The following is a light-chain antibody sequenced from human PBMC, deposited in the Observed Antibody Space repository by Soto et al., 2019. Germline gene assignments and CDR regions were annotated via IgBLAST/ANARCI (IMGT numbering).Light chain of an antibody. V-gene: IGLV2-14*01. J-gene: IGLJ2*01. CDR1: SSDVGGYNW. CDR2: EVS. CDR3: SSSSASGIHV. Sequence: QSVLTQPASVSGSPGQSITISCTGTSSDVGGYNWVAWYQQHPGKVPKLIIYEVSNRPSGVSNRFSGSKSGNTASLTISGLQAEDEAHYYCSSSSASGIHVFGGGTKLTVL.